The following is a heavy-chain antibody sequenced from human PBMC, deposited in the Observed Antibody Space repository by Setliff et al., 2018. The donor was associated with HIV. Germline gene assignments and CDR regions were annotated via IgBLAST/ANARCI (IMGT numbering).Heavy chain of an antibody. CDR2: IKSKEDGGTV. V-gene: IGHV3-15*01. Sequence: GGSLRLSCAASGLIFSDSWMTWVRQAPGKGPEWVGRIKSKEDGGTVEYAAPVKGRFTISRDDSRDTVYLQMNSLKSEDTAVYYCTTRLSGSYIPNWFDPWGQGTLVTVSS. D-gene: IGHD1-26*01. J-gene: IGHJ5*02. CDR1: GLIFSDSW. CDR3: TTRLSGSYIPNWFDP.